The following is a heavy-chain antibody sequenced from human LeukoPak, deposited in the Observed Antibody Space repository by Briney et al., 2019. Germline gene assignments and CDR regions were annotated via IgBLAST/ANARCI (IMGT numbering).Heavy chain of an antibody. CDR2: IYHSGNT. CDR1: GGSITTFNW. CDR3: ARVDSSNWYEYRGYFDY. D-gene: IGHD6-13*01. V-gene: IGHV4-4*02. J-gene: IGHJ4*02. Sequence: SETLSLTCAVSGGSITTFNWWSWVRQPPGKGLEWIGEIYHSGNTNYNPSLKSRVTISVDTSKNQFSLKLSSVTAADTAVYYCARVDSSNWYEYRGYFDYWGQGTLVTVSS.